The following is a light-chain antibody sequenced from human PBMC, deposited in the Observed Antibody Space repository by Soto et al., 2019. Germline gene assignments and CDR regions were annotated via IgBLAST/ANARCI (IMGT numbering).Light chain of an antibody. CDR3: QQYKSYWT. V-gene: IGKV3-15*01. J-gene: IGKJ5*01. CDR2: GAS. CDR1: QSVSSSY. Sequence: RAKNTSRASQSVSSSYLAWYQQKPGQAPRLLIYGASSRATGIPARFSGSGSGTKFTLTISRLQSDDFATYYCQQYKSYWTFGQGTRLEIK.